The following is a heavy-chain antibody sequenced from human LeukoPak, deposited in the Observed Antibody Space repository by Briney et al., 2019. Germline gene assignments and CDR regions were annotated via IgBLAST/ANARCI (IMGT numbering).Heavy chain of an antibody. Sequence: PSETLSLTCAVSGGSISSGGYSWSWIRQPPGKGLEWIGYIYHSGSTYYNPSLKSRVTISVDRSKNQFSLKLSSVTAADTAVYYCARRTYSSGWYYFDYWGQGTLVTVSS. CDR3: ARRTYSSGWYYFDY. CDR2: IYHSGST. D-gene: IGHD6-19*01. CDR1: GGSISSGGYS. J-gene: IGHJ4*02. V-gene: IGHV4-30-2*02.